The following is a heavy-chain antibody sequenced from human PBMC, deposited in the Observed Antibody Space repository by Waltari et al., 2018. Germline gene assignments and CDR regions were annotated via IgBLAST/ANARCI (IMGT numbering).Heavy chain of an antibody. CDR2: IYHSGST. Sequence: QVQLQESGPGLVKPSGTLSLTCAVSGGSISSSNWWSWVRQPPGKGLEWIGEIYHSGSTNYNPSLKSRVTISVDKSKNQFSLKLSSVTAADTAVYYCARGGYYGSGSYYASKFPDYWGQGTLVTVSS. CDR1: GGSISSSNW. V-gene: IGHV4-4*02. J-gene: IGHJ4*02. CDR3: ARGGYYGSGSYYASKFPDY. D-gene: IGHD3-10*01.